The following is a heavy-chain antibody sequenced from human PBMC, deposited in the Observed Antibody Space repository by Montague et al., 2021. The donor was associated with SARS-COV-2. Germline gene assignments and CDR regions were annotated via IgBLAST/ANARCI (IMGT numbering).Heavy chain of an antibody. CDR1: ADSITNNY. CDR2: ITYRGST. V-gene: IGHV4-59*13. Sequence: SETLSLTCTVSADSITNNYWTWIRQSPGKGLEWIGHITYRGSTTYNPSLKSRVTASIDTLKNQFSLILKSVTAADTAVYYCARGGMYLSYWGQGTLVTVSS. J-gene: IGHJ4*02. D-gene: IGHD1-26*01. CDR3: ARGGMYLSY.